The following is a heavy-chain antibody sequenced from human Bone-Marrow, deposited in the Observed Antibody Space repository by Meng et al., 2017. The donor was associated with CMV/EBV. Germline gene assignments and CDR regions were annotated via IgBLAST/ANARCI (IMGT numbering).Heavy chain of an antibody. D-gene: IGHD3-22*01. CDR3: VREVVVGLVYYYGMDV. Sequence: SVKVSCKASGGTFSSYAISWVRQAPGQGLEWMGGIIPIFGTANYAQKFQGRVTITTDESTSTAYMELSSLRSEDTAVYYCVREVVVGLVYYYGMDVWGHGTTVTVSS. CDR2: IIPIFGTA. V-gene: IGHV1-69*05. J-gene: IGHJ6*02. CDR1: GGTFSSYA.